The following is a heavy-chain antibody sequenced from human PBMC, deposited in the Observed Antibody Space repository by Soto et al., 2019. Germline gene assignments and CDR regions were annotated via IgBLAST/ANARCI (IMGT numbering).Heavy chain of an antibody. CDR2: IYYSGST. J-gene: IGHJ5*02. CDR1: GGSISSYY. V-gene: IGHV4-59*01. Sequence: QVQLQESGPGLVKPSETLSLTCTVSGGSISSYYWSWIRQPPWKGLEWIGYIYYSGSTNYNPSLRVRFTRSVDTSKNQLSLKLSSVNAADTAVYYCARVVVVAATKARLFDPWGQGTLVTVCS. CDR3: ARVVVVAATKARLFDP. D-gene: IGHD2-15*01.